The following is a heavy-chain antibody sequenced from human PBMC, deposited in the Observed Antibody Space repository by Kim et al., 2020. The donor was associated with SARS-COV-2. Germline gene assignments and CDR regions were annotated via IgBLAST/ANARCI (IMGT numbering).Heavy chain of an antibody. CDR1: GYTLTELS. V-gene: IGHV1-24*01. D-gene: IGHD3-16*01. CDR3: ATNPRRMITFGGVGVYYYYYGMDV. Sequence: ASVKVSCKVSGYTLTELSMHWVRQAPGKGLEWMGGFDPEDGETIYAQKFQGRVTMTEDTSTDTAYMELSSLRSEDTAVYYCATNPRRMITFGGVGVYYYYYGMDVWAKGPRSPSP. CDR2: FDPEDGET. J-gene: IGHJ6*02.